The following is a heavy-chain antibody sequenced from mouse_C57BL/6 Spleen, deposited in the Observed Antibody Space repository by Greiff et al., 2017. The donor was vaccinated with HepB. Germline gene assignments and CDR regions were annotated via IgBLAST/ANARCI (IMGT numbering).Heavy chain of an antibody. D-gene: IGHD2-4*01. V-gene: IGHV1-80*01. CDR2: IYPGDGDT. CDR3: ARVDYDGAWFAY. Sequence: VKLQESGAELVKPGASVKISCKASGYAFSSYWMNWVKQRPGKGLEWIGQIYPGDGDTNYNGKFKGKATLTADKSSSTAYMQLSSLTSEDSAVYFCARVDYDGAWFAYWGQGTLVTVSA. CDR1: GYAFSSYW. J-gene: IGHJ3*01.